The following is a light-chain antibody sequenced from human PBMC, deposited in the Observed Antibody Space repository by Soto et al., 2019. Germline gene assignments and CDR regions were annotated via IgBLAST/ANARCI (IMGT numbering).Light chain of an antibody. CDR2: WVS. CDR1: QSVLYSSNNKNY. J-gene: IGKJ1*01. V-gene: IGKV4-1*01. CDR3: QQYYSPPWT. Sequence: IVMTQSPDSLAVSLGERATINCKSSQSVLYSSNNKNYLAWYQQKPGQPPKLLLYWVSTRESGVPDRFSGSGSGTDFTLTINSLQAEDVAVYYCQQYYSPPWTFGQGTRVEIK.